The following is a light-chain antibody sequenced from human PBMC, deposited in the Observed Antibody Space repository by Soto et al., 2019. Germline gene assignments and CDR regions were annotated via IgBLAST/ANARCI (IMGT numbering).Light chain of an antibody. CDR3: QQTNSFPIT. CDR1: QSVSSW. Sequence: IHMTQSAATLSAFVGKRVTITCRASQSVSSWLAWYQQKPGAAPKLLIYSASNLESGVPSRFSGSGSGTDFTLTISSLQPEDFATYYCQQTNSFPITFGQGTRLEIK. CDR2: SAS. J-gene: IGKJ5*01. V-gene: IGKV1-12*01.